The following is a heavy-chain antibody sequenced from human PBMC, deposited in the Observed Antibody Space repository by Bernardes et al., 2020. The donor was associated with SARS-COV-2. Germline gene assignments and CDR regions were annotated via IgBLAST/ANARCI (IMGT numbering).Heavy chain of an antibody. D-gene: IGHD1-26*01. CDR1: GDSISSRAYY. V-gene: IGHV4-39*01. CDR3: ARHPRRLQVSGSWFDP. Sequence: SETLYLTCTVSGDSISSRAYYWGWIRQSPGKGLEWIGSVYYSGGTYYNPSLKGRVTISVDTSKNQFSLRLNSPTAADAAVYYCARHPRRLQVSGSWFDPWGQGTLVTVSS. CDR2: VYYSGGT. J-gene: IGHJ5*02.